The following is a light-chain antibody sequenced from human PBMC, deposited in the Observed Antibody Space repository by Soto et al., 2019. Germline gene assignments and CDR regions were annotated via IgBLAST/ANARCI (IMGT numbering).Light chain of an antibody. J-gene: IGLJ3*02. CDR2: EVS. CDR3: SSYTSSRV. V-gene: IGLV2-14*01. CDR1: SSDVGGYNY. Sequence: ALTQPASVSGSPGQSITISCTGTSSDVGGYNYVSWYQQHPGKAPKLMIYEVSNRPSGVSNRFSGSKSGNTASLTISGLQAEDEADYYCSSYTSSRVFGGGTKLTVL.